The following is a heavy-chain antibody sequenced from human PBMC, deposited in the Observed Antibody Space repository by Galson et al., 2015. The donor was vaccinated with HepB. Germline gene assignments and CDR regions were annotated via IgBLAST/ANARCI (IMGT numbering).Heavy chain of an antibody. D-gene: IGHD5-24*01. J-gene: IGHJ4*02. CDR3: ATGEDGHSH. Sequence: WMNWVRQAPGKGLEWVGRIKNKAHGETRDYAAPVKGRFTVSRDDSKNTLYLQMNSVTTEDTAVYYCATGEDGHSHWGQGTLVTVSS. V-gene: IGHV3-15*01. CDR1: W. CDR2: IKNKAHGETR.